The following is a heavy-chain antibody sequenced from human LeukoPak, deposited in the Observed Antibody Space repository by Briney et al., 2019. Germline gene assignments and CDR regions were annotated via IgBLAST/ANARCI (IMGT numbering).Heavy chain of an antibody. V-gene: IGHV3-7*01. CDR1: GFTFDDYG. D-gene: IGHD3-22*01. Sequence: GGSLRLSCAASGFTFDDYGMSWVRQAPGKGLEWVANIKDDGGEKYYVDSVKGRFTISRDNTKNLLYLQMNSLRAEDTAVYYCGRDPYYDSLDYWGQGTLVTVSS. J-gene: IGHJ4*02. CDR2: IKDDGGEK. CDR3: GRDPYYDSLDY.